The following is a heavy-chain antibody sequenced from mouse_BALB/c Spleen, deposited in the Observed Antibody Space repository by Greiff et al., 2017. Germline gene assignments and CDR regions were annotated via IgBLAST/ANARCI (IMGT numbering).Heavy chain of an antibody. CDR2: IDPENGNT. V-gene: IGHV14-1*02. CDR1: GFNIKDYY. D-gene: IGHD1-1*01. CDR3: ALLRPFAY. Sequence: VQLKQSGAELVRPGALVKLSCKASGFNIKDYYMHWVKQRPEQGLEWIGWIDPENGNTIYDPKFQGKTSITADTSSNTAYLQLSSLTSEDTAVYYCALLRPFAYWGQGTLVTVSA. J-gene: IGHJ3*01.